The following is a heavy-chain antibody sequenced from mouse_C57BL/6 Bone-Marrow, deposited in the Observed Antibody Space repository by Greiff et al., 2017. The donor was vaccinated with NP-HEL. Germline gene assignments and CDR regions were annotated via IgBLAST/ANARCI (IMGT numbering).Heavy chain of an antibody. J-gene: IGHJ4*01. Sequence: QVQLQQSGAELVRPGTSVKVSCKASGYAFTNYLIEWVKQRPGQGLEWIGVINPGSGGTNYNEKFKGKATLTADKSSSTAYMQLSSLTSEDSAVYFCARDDDYGAMDYWGQGTSVTVSS. V-gene: IGHV1-54*01. D-gene: IGHD2-3*01. CDR3: ARDDDYGAMDY. CDR2: INPGSGGT. CDR1: GYAFTNYL.